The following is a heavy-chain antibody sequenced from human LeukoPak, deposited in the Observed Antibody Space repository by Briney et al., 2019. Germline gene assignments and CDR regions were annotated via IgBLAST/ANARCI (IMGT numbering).Heavy chain of an antibody. D-gene: IGHD2-2*01. CDR2: IYYSGST. J-gene: IGHJ3*02. V-gene: IGHV4-59*01. Sequence: SETLSLTCTGSGGSSSSYYWSWIRQPPGKGLEWIGYIYYSGSTNYNPSLKSRVTISADTSKNQFSLKLSSVTAADTAVYYCARDRGSTAFDIWGQGTMVTVSS. CDR3: ARDRGSTAFDI. CDR1: GGSSSSYY.